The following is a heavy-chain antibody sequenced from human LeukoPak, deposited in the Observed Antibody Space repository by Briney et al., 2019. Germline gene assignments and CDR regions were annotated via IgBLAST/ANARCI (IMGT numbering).Heavy chain of an antibody. CDR2: IWSDGNNK. CDR1: RFTFSTYG. Sequence: PGGSLRLSCAATRFTFSTYGMHWVRQAPGKGLEWVAVIWSDGNNKFYADSVKGRFTFSRDNSRNTLSLQMNSLRAKDTAVYYCVKERGPFDAFDIWGQGTMVTVSS. CDR3: VKERGPFDAFDI. V-gene: IGHV3-33*06. J-gene: IGHJ3*02.